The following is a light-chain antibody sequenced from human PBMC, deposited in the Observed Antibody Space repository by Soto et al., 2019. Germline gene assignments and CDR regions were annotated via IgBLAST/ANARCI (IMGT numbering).Light chain of an antibody. J-gene: IGKJ3*01. Sequence: EIVMTQSPVTLSVSPGERATLSCRASQNISRSLAWYQQKPGQGPSLLIYGTSTRAGGVPARFSGGGSGTEFTLTISRLEPEDFAVYYCQQYGTSPFTFGPGTKVDIK. CDR3: QQYGTSPFT. CDR2: GTS. CDR1: QNISRS. V-gene: IGKV3-15*01.